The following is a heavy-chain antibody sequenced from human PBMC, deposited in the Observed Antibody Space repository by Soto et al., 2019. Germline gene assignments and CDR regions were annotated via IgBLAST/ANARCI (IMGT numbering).Heavy chain of an antibody. D-gene: IGHD2-8*01. CDR2: ISGGAGGI. CDR3: AKDSRDVILLPDPFDY. J-gene: IGHJ4*02. V-gene: IGHV3-23*01. Sequence: GGSLRLSCTASGFTFSNFAMSWVRQAPGKGLEWVSTISGGAGGIYYADSVKGRFTISRDNSKNSLSLQMSSLRAEDTAVYYCAKDSRDVILLPDPFDYWGQGTLVTVSS. CDR1: GFTFSNFA.